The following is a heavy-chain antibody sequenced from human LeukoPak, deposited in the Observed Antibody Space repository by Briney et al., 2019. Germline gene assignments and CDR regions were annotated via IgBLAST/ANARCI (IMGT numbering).Heavy chain of an antibody. CDR1: GGSFSGYY. J-gene: IGHJ6*02. Sequence: PSETLSLTCAVYGGSFSGYYWSWIRQPPGKGLEWIGEINHSGSTNYNPSLKSRVTISVDTSKNQFSLKLSSVTAADTAVYYCARSPPRLSCYYHSHYYYYYGMDVWGQGTTVTVSS. V-gene: IGHV4-34*01. CDR3: ARSPPRLSCYYHSHYYYYYGMDV. CDR2: INHSGST. D-gene: IGHD3-22*01.